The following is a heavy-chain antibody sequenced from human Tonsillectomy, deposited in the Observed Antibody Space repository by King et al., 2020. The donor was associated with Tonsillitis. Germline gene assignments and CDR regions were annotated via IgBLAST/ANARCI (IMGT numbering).Heavy chain of an antibody. CDR1: GFTFRRYS. D-gene: IGHD4-23*01. Sequence: QLVQSGGGLVKPGGSLRLSCAASGFTFRRYSMNWVRQAPGKGLAWVSSISSSSSYIYYSDSVKGRFTISRNNAKNSLYLQMNSLRAEDTSVYYCARGPVTPWNYWGQGTLVTVSS. J-gene: IGHJ4*02. V-gene: IGHV3-21*01. CDR2: ISSSSSYI. CDR3: ARGPVTPWNY.